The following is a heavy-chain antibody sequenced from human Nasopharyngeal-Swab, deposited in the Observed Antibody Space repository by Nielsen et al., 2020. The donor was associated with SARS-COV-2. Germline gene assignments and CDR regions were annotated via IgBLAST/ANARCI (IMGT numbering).Heavy chain of an antibody. CDR2: IYYSGST. Sequence: GSLRLSCTVSGGSISSYYWSWIRQPPGKGLEWIGYIYYSGSTHYNPSLKSRVTISVDTSKNQFSLKLNSVTAADTAVYYCARARVGHCSSTSCYRLWDCWGQGTLVSVSS. CDR1: GGSISSYY. V-gene: IGHV4-59*08. J-gene: IGHJ4*02. CDR3: ARARVGHCSSTSCYRLWDC. D-gene: IGHD2-2*02.